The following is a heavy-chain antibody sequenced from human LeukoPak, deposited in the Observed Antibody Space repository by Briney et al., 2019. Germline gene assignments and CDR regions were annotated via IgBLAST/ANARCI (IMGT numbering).Heavy chain of an antibody. CDR2: INHSGST. CDR3: ARGRFLEWTYYFDY. J-gene: IGHJ4*02. CDR1: GFTFTSYS. Sequence: PGGSLRLSCAASGFTFTSYSMNWIRQPPGKGLEWIGEINHSGSTNYNPSLKSRVTISVDTSKNQFSLKLSSVTAADTAVYYCARGRFLEWTYYFDYWGQGTLVTVSS. V-gene: IGHV4-34*01. D-gene: IGHD3-3*01.